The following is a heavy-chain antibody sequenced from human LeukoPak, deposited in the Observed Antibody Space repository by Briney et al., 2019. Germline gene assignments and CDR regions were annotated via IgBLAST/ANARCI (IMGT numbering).Heavy chain of an antibody. D-gene: IGHD1-26*01. Sequence: SGTLSLTCAVSGGSISSSNWWSWVRQPPGKGLEWIGEIYHSGSTNYNPSLKSRVTISVDKSKNQFSLKLSSVTAADTAVYYCARVSARGRNYFDYWGQGTLVTVSS. CDR2: IYHSGST. J-gene: IGHJ4*02. V-gene: IGHV4-4*02. CDR3: ARVSARGRNYFDY. CDR1: GGSISSSNW.